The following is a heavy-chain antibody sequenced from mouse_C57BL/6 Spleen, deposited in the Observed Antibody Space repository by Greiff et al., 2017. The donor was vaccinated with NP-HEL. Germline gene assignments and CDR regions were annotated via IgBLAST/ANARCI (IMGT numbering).Heavy chain of an antibody. CDR3: ARDYYGSSRSYWYFDV. V-gene: IGHV5-4*01. J-gene: IGHJ1*03. CDR1: GFTFSSYA. D-gene: IGHD1-1*01. CDR2: ISDGGSYT. Sequence: EVKLVESGGGLVKPGESLKLSCAASGFTFSSYAMSWVRQTPEKRLEWVATISDGGSYTYYPDNVKGRFTISRDNAKNNLYLQMSHLKSEDTAMYYCARDYYGSSRSYWYFDVWGTGTTVTVSS.